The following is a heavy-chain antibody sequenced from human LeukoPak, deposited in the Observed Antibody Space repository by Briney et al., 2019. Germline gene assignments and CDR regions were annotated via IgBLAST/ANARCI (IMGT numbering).Heavy chain of an antibody. J-gene: IGHJ6*03. CDR3: ARGGSSSPYYYYYYMDV. CDR2: TYYRSKWYN. D-gene: IGHD2-15*01. Sequence: SQTLSLTCAISGDRVSSNSAAWNWIRQSPSRGLEGLGRTYYRSKWYNDYAVSVKSRITINPDTSKNQFSLQLNSVTPEDTAVYYCARGGSSSPYYYYYYMDVWGKGTTVTVSS. V-gene: IGHV6-1*01. CDR1: GDRVSSNSAA.